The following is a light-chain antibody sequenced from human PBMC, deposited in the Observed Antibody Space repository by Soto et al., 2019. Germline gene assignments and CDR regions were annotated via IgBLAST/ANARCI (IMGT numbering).Light chain of an antibody. CDR2: GAS. Sequence: DIQMTQSPSSLSASVGDRVNITCRAAQSISRYLNWYQHKPGKAPKLLIYGASTLQSGVPSRFSGSGSGTDFTLTISSLQPDDFATYHCQQSYFIPRTFGQGTRLEIK. CDR3: QQSYFIPRT. J-gene: IGKJ5*01. CDR1: QSISRY. V-gene: IGKV1-39*01.